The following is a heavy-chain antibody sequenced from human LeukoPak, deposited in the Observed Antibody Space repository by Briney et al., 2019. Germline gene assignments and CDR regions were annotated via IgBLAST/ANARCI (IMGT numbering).Heavy chain of an antibody. D-gene: IGHD4-11*01. CDR3: ARADQQYYFDY. J-gene: IGHJ4*02. V-gene: IGHV3-21*01. CDR2: ISSSSSYI. Sequence: GGSLRLSCAASGFTFSSYSMNWVRQAPGRGLEWVSSISSSSSYIYYADSVKGRFTISRDNAKNSLYLQMNSLRAEDTAVYYCARADQQYYFDYWGQGTLVTVSS. CDR1: GFTFSSYS.